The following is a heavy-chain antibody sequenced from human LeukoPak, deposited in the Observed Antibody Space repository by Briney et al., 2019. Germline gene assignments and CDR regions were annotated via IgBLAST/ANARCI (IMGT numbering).Heavy chain of an antibody. CDR3: AREGMAATRGWYFDY. CDR1: GGSISSGGYY. D-gene: IGHD5-12*01. J-gene: IGHJ4*02. V-gene: IGHV4-31*03. Sequence: SETLSLTCTVSGGSISSGGYYWSWIRQHPGKGLEWIGYIYYSGSTYYNPSLKSRVTISVDTSKNQFSLKLSSVTAADTAVYYCAREGMAATRGWYFDYWGQGTLVTVSS. CDR2: IYYSGST.